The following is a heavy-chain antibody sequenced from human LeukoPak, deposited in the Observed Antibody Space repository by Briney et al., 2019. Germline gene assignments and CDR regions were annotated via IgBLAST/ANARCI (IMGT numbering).Heavy chain of an antibody. CDR3: AKDYYSGYSVDY. V-gene: IGHV3-30-3*01. CDR2: ISYDGSNK. J-gene: IGHJ4*02. CDR1: GFTFSSYA. Sequence: GGSLRLSCAASGFTFSSYAMHWVRQAPGKGLEWVAVISYDGSNKYYADSVKGRFTISRDNSKNTLYLQMNSLRAEDTAVYYCAKDYYSGYSVDYWGQGTLVTVSS. D-gene: IGHD5-12*01.